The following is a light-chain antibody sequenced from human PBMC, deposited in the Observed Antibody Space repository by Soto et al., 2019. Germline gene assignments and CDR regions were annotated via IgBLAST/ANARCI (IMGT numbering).Light chain of an antibody. CDR3: QKYNSAPLT. CDR1: QGIGVY. CDR2: AAS. Sequence: DIPMTQSPSSLSASLGDRVTITCRASQGIGVYLAWFQQKPGNAPKLLIYAASTLQSGVPSRFSGSGSGTDFTLTVSSLQPEDVATYYCQKYNSAPLTFGGGTRVESK. J-gene: IGKJ4*01. V-gene: IGKV1-27*01.